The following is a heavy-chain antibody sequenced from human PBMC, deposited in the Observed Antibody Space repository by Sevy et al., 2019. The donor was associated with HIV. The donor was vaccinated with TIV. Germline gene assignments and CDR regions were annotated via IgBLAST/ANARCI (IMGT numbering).Heavy chain of an antibody. D-gene: IGHD6-19*01. CDR2: ISSSSYI. CDR1: GFTFSSYS. V-gene: IGHV3-21*01. Sequence: GGSLRLSCAASGFTFSSYSMNWVRQAPGKGLEWVSSISSSSYIYYADSVKGRFTISRDNAKNSLYLQMNSLRAEDTAVYYCARDEDSSGGYYYYWGQGTLVTVSS. J-gene: IGHJ4*02. CDR3: ARDEDSSGGYYYY.